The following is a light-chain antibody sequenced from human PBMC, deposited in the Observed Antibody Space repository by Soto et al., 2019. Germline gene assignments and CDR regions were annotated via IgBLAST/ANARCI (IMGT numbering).Light chain of an antibody. V-gene: IGKV1-9*01. J-gene: IGKJ1*01. Sequence: DIQLTQSPSFLSASVGDRVTITCRASQGISSYLSWYQQKPGKAPKILIYAASTLQSGVPSRFSGSGSWTEVTLKISSLQPEDFATYYCQQLNSYPWTFGQGTKVEIK. CDR1: QGISSY. CDR3: QQLNSYPWT. CDR2: AAS.